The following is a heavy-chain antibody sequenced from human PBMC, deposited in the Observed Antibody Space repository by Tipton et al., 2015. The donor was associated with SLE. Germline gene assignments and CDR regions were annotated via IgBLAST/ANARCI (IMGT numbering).Heavy chain of an antibody. CDR1: GFSFSSYE. Sequence: GSLRLSCVASGFSFSSYEMNWVRQAPGKGLEWVSYISGSGSTIFYADSVKGRFTISRDNAKNSLYLQMDSLRAADTALYFCAREPSAAPLYYYMDVWGKGTTVTVSS. J-gene: IGHJ6*03. CDR2: ISGSGSTI. D-gene: IGHD2-2*01. CDR3: AREPSAAPLYYYMDV. V-gene: IGHV3-48*03.